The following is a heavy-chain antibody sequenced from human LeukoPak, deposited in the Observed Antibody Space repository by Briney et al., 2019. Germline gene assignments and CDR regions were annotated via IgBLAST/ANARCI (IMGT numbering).Heavy chain of an antibody. CDR2: ISYDGSNK. CDR3: AKDRSSSGWNYYGMDV. CDR1: GFTFSSYA. J-gene: IGHJ6*02. D-gene: IGHD6-19*01. Sequence: GGSLRLSCAASGFTFSSYAMHWVRQAPGKGLEWVAVISYDGSNKYYADSVKGRFTISRDNSKNTLYLQMNSLRAEDTAVYYCAKDRSSSGWNYYGMDVWGQGTTVTVSS. V-gene: IGHV3-30-3*01.